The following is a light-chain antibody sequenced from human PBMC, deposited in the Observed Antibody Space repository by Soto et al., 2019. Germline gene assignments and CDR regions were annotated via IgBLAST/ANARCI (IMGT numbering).Light chain of an antibody. CDR3: QHYNNWPRT. J-gene: IGKJ1*01. V-gene: IGKV3-15*01. Sequence: EIVMTQSPATLSVSPGERATLSCRASQSVSSSLAWYQQKPGQAPRLLIYGASTRATGIPARFSGSGSGTDFSLTISSLQSEDFAVSYCQHYNNWPRTFGQGTKVEIK. CDR1: QSVSSS. CDR2: GAS.